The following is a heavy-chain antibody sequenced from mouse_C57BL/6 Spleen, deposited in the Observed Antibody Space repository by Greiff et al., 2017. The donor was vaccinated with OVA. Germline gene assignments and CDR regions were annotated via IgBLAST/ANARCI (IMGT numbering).Heavy chain of an antibody. Sequence: EVQRVESGGGLVKPGGSLKLSCAASGFTFSSYAMSWVRQTPEKRLEWVATISDGGSYTYYPDNVKGRFTISRDNAKNNLYLQMSHLKSEDTAMYYCAREGNWAPFAYWGQGTLVTVSA. CDR2: ISDGGSYT. CDR1: GFTFSSYA. CDR3: AREGNWAPFAY. V-gene: IGHV5-4*01. J-gene: IGHJ3*01. D-gene: IGHD4-1*01.